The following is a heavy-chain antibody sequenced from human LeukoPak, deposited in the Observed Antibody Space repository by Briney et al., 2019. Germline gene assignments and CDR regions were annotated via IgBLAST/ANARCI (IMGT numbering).Heavy chain of an antibody. V-gene: IGHV4-38-2*01. CDR2: IYHSGST. CDR1: GYSISSGYY. J-gene: IGHJ4*02. D-gene: IGHD1-26*01. Sequence: SETLSLTCAVSGYSISSGYYWGWIRQPPGKGLEWIGSIYHSGSTYYNPSLKSRVTISVDTPKNQFSLKLISVTAADTAVYYCARRGSYYNFDYWGQGTLVTVSS. CDR3: ARRGSYYNFDY.